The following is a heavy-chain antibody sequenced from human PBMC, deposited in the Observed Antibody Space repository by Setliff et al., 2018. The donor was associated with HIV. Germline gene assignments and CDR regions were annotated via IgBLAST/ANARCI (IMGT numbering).Heavy chain of an antibody. CDR3: ARDDVGYCSGGSCYHLFDTFDI. Sequence: RASVKVSCKASSYSFTNYGISWVRQAPGQGLEWMGWISSYNDNTNYALDLQGRVTMTTDTSTSTAYMELRSLRSDDTAVYYCARDDVGYCSGGSCYHLFDTFDIWGQGTVVTVSS. CDR1: SYSFTNYG. J-gene: IGHJ3*02. V-gene: IGHV1-18*01. CDR2: ISSYNDNT. D-gene: IGHD2-15*01.